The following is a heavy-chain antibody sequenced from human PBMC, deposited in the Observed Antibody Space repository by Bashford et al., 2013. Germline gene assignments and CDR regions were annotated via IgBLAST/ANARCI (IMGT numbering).Heavy chain of an antibody. D-gene: IGHD3-16*01. V-gene: IGHV2-70*02. Sequence: SGPTLVKPTQTLTLTCTFSGFSLSTSGMCVSWIRQPPGKALEWLALIDWDGEKSYVDSVMGRFTISRDNARNSLFLQMNSLRGEDTAVYYCARGHYGLDVWGQGTTVTVSS. J-gene: IGHJ6*02. CDR2: IDWDGEK. CDR3: ARGHYGLDV. CDR1: GFSLSTSGMC.